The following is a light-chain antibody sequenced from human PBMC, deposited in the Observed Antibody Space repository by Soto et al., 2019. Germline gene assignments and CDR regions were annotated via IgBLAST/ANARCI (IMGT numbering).Light chain of an antibody. J-gene: IGKJ5*01. CDR2: LGS. CDR3: MQALQTPIT. V-gene: IGKV2-28*01. Sequence: DFVMTQSPLSLPVTPGEPASISCRSSQSLLHSNGFNYLDWYLQRPGQSPQLLIYLGSGRASGVPDRFSGSGSGTDFTLKISRVEAEDVGVYYCMQALQTPITFGQGTRLEIK. CDR1: QSLLHSNGFNY.